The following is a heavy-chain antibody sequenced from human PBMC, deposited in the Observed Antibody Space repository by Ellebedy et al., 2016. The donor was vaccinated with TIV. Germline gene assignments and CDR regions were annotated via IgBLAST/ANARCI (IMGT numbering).Heavy chain of an antibody. CDR1: GFTFSSYW. CDR3: ASLRNDYGDYVGY. V-gene: IGHV3-74*01. Sequence: GESLKISCAASGFTFSSYWMHWVRQAPGKGLVWVSRINADGTTVNYADSVKGRFTISRDNAKNTLYLQMNSLRADDTAVYYCASLRNDYGDYVGYWGQGTLVTVSS. J-gene: IGHJ4*02. CDR2: INADGTTV. D-gene: IGHD4-17*01.